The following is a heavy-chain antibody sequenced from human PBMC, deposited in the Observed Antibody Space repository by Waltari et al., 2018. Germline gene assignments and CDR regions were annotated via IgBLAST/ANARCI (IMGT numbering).Heavy chain of an antibody. Sequence: QVQLQQWGAGLLKPSETLSLTCAVYGGSFSGYYWSWIRPPPGKGLEWIGEINHSGSTNYNPSLKSRVTISVDTSKNQFSLKLSSVTAADTAVYYCARHRSRGYSYAQRAFDIWGQGTMVTVSS. J-gene: IGHJ3*02. CDR3: ARHRSRGYSYAQRAFDI. CDR2: INHSGST. D-gene: IGHD5-18*01. CDR1: GGSFSGYY. V-gene: IGHV4-34*01.